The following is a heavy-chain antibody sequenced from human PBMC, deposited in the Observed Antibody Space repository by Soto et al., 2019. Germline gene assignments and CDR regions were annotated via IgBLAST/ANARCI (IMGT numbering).Heavy chain of an antibody. J-gene: IGHJ6*02. CDR1: GYSFTTYW. V-gene: IGHV5-10-1*01. Sequence: GESLKISCKGSGYSFTTYWISWVRQMPGKGLEWVGRIDPSDSYTNYSPSFQGHVTISADKSISTAYLQWSSLKASDTAMYYCARLTPMIISLNMDVWGQGTTVTVSS. CDR3: ARLTPMIISLNMDV. D-gene: IGHD3-22*01. CDR2: IDPSDSYT.